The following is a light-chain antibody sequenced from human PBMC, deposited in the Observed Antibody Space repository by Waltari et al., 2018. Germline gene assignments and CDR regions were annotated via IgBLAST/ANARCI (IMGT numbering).Light chain of an antibody. CDR3: QNHERLPAT. Sequence: IVLTQSPGTLSLSPGGRATLSCRASQSVSKYLAWYQQRPGQAPRLLIYAASPRATGIPDRFSGSGFGTDFSLTISRLEPEDFAVYYCQNHERLPATFGQGTKVEIK. V-gene: IGKV3-20*01. CDR1: QSVSKY. J-gene: IGKJ1*01. CDR2: AAS.